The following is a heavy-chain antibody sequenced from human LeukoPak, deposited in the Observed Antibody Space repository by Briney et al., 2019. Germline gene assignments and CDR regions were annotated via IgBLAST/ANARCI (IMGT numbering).Heavy chain of an antibody. CDR2: INSDGSST. J-gene: IGHJ4*02. Sequence: GGSLRLSCAASGFTFDDYAMHWVRQAPGKGLVWVSRINSDGSSTSYADSVKGRFTISRDNAKNTLYLQMNSLRAEDTAVYYCAREGSWLRSIDYWGQGTLVTVSS. V-gene: IGHV3-74*01. CDR3: AREGSWLRSIDY. CDR1: GFTFDDYA. D-gene: IGHD5-12*01.